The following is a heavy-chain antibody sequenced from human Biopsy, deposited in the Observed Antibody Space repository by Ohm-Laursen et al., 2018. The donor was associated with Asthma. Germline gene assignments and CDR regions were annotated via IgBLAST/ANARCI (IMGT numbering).Heavy chain of an antibody. CDR1: GFTFSTSW. Sequence: SLSLSCAASGFTFSTSWMTWVRQAPGKGLEWVANIKEDGSEKNYVDSVKGRFTISRDNAKNSLFLQMNSLRAEDTAVYYCARGGSRGLWGTYRYPWDYWGQGTLVTVSS. J-gene: IGHJ4*02. CDR2: IKEDGSEK. V-gene: IGHV3-7*02. CDR3: ARGGSRGLWGTYRYPWDY. D-gene: IGHD3-16*02.